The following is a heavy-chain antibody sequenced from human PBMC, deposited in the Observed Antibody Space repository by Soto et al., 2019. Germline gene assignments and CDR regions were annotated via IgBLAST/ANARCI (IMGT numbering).Heavy chain of an antibody. V-gene: IGHV3-30*18. CDR2: ISYDGSKK. Sequence: GGSLRLSCAASGFTFSYYGMHWVRQAPGKGLEWVAVISYDGSKKYSADSVRGRFTISRDNSKNTLYLQMNSLRPEDTAVYYCAKDRVWNPFDDWGQGTLVTVSS. D-gene: IGHD1-1*01. CDR3: AKDRVWNPFDD. CDR1: GFTFSYYG. J-gene: IGHJ4*02.